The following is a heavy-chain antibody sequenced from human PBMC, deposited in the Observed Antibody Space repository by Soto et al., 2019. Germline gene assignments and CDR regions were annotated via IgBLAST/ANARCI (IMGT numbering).Heavy chain of an antibody. J-gene: IGHJ6*03. CDR1: GFTFSSYG. Sequence: QVQLVESGGGVVQPGRSLRLSCAASGFTFSSYGMYWVRQAPGKGLEWVAVISYDGSKEFYADSVKGRFTISRDNSKNTLYLQMTSLRAEDTAVYSCAKGGWQLVRYYMDVWGKGTTVTVS. D-gene: IGHD6-6*01. CDR2: ISYDGSKE. CDR3: AKGGWQLVRYYMDV. V-gene: IGHV3-30*18.